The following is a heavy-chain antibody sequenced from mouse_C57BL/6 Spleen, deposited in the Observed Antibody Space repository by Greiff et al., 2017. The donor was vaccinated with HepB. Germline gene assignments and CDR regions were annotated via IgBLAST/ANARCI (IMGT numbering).Heavy chain of an antibody. CDR1: GFNFKDYY. D-gene: IGHD1-1*01. CDR3: ALYYCGSSSFDY. J-gene: IGHJ2*01. V-gene: IGHV14-2*01. CDR2: IDPEDGDT. Sequence: EVQLQQSGAELVKPGASVKLSCTASGFNFKDYYMHWVKQRPEQGLEWIGRIDPEDGDTKYGPKFQGKATLTADTSSNTAYLQLSSLTSEDTAVYYFALYYCGSSSFDYWGQGTTLTVSA.